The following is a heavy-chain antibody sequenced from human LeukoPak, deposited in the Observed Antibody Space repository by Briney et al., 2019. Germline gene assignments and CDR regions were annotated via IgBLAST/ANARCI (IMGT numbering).Heavy chain of an antibody. Sequence: GGSLRLSCAASGFTFSSYGMHWIRQAPGKGLEWVAFIRYDGSNKYYADSVKGRFTISRDNSKNTLYLQMNSLRAEDTAVYYCAKDRSGSYSQGLDYWGQGTLVTVSS. J-gene: IGHJ4*02. CDR1: GFTFSSYG. CDR2: IRYDGSNK. CDR3: AKDRSGSYSQGLDY. V-gene: IGHV3-30*02. D-gene: IGHD1-26*01.